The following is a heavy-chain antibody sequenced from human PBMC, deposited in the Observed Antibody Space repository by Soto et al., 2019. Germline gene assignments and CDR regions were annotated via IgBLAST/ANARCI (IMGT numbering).Heavy chain of an antibody. V-gene: IGHV1-8*01. J-gene: IGHJ5*02. CDR2: MNPNSGNT. CDR1: GYTFTSYD. CDR3: ARERSAAGTGWFDP. Sequence: QVQLVQSGAEVKKPGASVMVSCKASGYTFTSYDINWVRQATGQGLEWMGWMNPNSGNTGYAQKFQGRVTMTRNTSIRTAYMELSSLRSEDTAVYYCARERSAAGTGWFDPWGKGTLVTVSS. D-gene: IGHD6-13*01.